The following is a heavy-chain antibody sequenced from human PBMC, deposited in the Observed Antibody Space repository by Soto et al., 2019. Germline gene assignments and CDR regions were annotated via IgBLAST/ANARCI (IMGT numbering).Heavy chain of an antibody. D-gene: IGHD6-19*01. J-gene: IGHJ4*02. CDR1: GGSFSGYY. Sequence: QVQLQQWGAGLLKPSETLSLTCAVYGGSFSGYYWCWIRQPPGKGLEWIGEINHSGSTNYNPSLKRRVTISVDKSKTEFSLKLSSVTAADTAVYYCARAVARGTRVVYWGQGTLVTVSS. CDR2: INHSGST. CDR3: ARAVARGTRVVY. V-gene: IGHV4-34*01.